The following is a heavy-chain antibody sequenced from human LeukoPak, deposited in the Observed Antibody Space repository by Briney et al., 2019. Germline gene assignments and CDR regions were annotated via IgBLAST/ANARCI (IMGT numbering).Heavy chain of an antibody. J-gene: IGHJ4*02. Sequence: GGSLRLSCAASGFTFSSYAMSWVRQAPGKGLEWVSAISGSGGSTYYADSVKGRFTISRDNSKNTLYLQMNSLRAEDTAVYYCAKGTRIAAAGTSWGFDYWGQGTLVTVSS. CDR1: GFTFSSYA. V-gene: IGHV3-23*01. CDR2: ISGSGGST. CDR3: AKGTRIAAAGTSWGFDY. D-gene: IGHD6-13*01.